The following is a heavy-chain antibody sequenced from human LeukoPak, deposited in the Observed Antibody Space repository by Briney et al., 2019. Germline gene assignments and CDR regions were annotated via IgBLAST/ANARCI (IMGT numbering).Heavy chain of an antibody. CDR3: AKGLPSCGLSSCYSGDAFDI. J-gene: IGHJ3*02. Sequence: GGSLRLSCAASGFTFSSYAMSRVRQAPGKGLEWVSAISGSGGSTYYADSVKGRFTISRDNSKNTLYLQMNSLRAGDTAVYYCAKGLPSCGLSSCYSGDAFDIWGQGTMVTVSS. CDR1: GFTFSSYA. D-gene: IGHD2-15*01. CDR2: ISGSGGST. V-gene: IGHV3-23*01.